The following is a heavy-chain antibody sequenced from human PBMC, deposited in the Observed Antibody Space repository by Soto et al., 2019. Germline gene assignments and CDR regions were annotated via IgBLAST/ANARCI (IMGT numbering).Heavy chain of an antibody. CDR1: GGTFSSYA. Sequence: SVRFSGXASGGTFSSYAISWVRQAPGQGLEWMGGIIPIFGTANCAQRFQGRVTITADESTSTAYMELSSLRSEDTAVYYCARAPIAARLHWFDPWGQGTLVPVSS. V-gene: IGHV1-69*13. CDR3: ARAPIAARLHWFDP. J-gene: IGHJ5*02. D-gene: IGHD6-6*01. CDR2: IIPIFGTA.